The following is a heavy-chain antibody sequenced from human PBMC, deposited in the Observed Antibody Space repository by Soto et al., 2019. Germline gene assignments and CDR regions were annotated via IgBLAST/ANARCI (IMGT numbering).Heavy chain of an antibody. CDR1: GGTFSSHA. CDR3: ARDVPLNYYDGTFSYYAMDV. CDR2: IIPFFKAT. D-gene: IGHD3-16*01. Sequence: SVKVSCKASGGTFSSHAISWVRQAPGQGLEWMGGIIPFFKATNYAQKFRGRVTITADDSTSTAYMDLYSLRSEDTAVYYCARDVPLNYYDGTFSYYAMDVWGQGTTVTVSS. J-gene: IGHJ6*02. V-gene: IGHV1-69*13.